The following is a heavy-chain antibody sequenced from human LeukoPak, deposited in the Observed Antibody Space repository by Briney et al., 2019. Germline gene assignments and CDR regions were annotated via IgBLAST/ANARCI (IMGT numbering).Heavy chain of an antibody. V-gene: IGHV1-8*01. CDR1: GYTFTSYD. J-gene: IGHJ4*02. CDR3: ARVHYSRERCSSTSCYASFDY. D-gene: IGHD2-2*01. Sequence: ASVKVSCKASGYTFTSYDINWVRQATGQGLEWMGWMNPNSGNTGYAQKFQGRVTMTRNTSISTAYMELSSLRSEDTAVYYCARVHYSRERCSSTSCYASFDYWGQGTLVTVSS. CDR2: MNPNSGNT.